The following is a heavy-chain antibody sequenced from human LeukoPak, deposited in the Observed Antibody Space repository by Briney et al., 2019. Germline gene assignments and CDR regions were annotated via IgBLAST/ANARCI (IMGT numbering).Heavy chain of an antibody. CDR2: ISGSGGST. V-gene: IGHV3-23*01. D-gene: IGHD3-22*01. CDR3: ATSRPHDSDAT. Sequence: PGGSLRLSCAASGFTFSTYAMSWVRQAPGKGLEWVSAISGSGGSTYYADSVKGRFTISRDNSKNTLSLQMNSLRAEDTAVYYCATSRPHDSDATWGQGTLVTVSS. CDR1: GFTFSTYA. J-gene: IGHJ5*02.